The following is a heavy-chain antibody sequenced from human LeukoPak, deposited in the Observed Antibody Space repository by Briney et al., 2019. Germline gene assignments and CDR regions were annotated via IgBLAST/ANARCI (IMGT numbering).Heavy chain of an antibody. V-gene: IGHV3-15*01. CDR3: TRDLGAYAQ. D-gene: IGHD1-26*01. J-gene: IGHJ4*02. CDR2: IRSKADGGTA. Sequence: GGSLRLSCAASGFTFNDAWMRWVRQAPGKGLEWVGRIRSKADGGTADYAAPVTSRFSMSRDDSKNTLYLQMNSLKTEDTAVYYCTRDLGAYAQWGQGTLVTVSS. CDR1: GFTFNDAW.